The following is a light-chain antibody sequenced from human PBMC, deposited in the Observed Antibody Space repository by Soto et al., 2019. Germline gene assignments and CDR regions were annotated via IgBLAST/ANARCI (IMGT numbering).Light chain of an antibody. CDR2: DAS. CDR3: HQRSDWPST. CDR1: QSVSTY. V-gene: IGKV3-11*01. J-gene: IGKJ4*01. Sequence: DIVLTQSPATLSLSPGDRATLSCRASQSVSTYLAWYQQKPGQAPRLLIYDASTRAAGIPARFSGSGSGTDFSLTITSLEPEDFAVYYCHQRSDWPSTFGGGTKVDIK.